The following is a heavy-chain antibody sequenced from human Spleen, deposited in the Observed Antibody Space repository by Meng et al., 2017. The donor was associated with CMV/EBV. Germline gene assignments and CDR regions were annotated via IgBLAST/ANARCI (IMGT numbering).Heavy chain of an antibody. CDR3: ARGPRGTSALDSSGYNWFDP. J-gene: IGHJ5*02. Sequence: SFSNYCGTWIRQSPGKGLEWLGDINYYETTNYNPSLKGRLTISLDKSKNQFSLKVKSVTAADTAVYYCARGPRGTSALDSSGYNWFDPWGQGTLVTVSS. CDR2: INYYETT. D-gene: IGHD3-22*01. CDR1: SFSNYC. V-gene: IGHV4-34*01.